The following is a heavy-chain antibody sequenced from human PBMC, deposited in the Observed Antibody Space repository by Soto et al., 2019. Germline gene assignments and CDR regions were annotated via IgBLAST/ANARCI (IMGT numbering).Heavy chain of an antibody. CDR1: GFTFSGCW. CDR3: ARNPVGATSWFFYFDY. Sequence: QPGGSLRLSCAASGFTFSGCWMSWVRQAPGKGLEWVANIKQDGSEKYYVDSVKGRFTISRDNAKNSLYLQMNSLRAEDTAVYYCARNPVGATSWFFYFDYWGQGTLVTVPQ. J-gene: IGHJ4*02. D-gene: IGHD1-26*01. CDR2: IKQDGSEK. V-gene: IGHV3-7*01.